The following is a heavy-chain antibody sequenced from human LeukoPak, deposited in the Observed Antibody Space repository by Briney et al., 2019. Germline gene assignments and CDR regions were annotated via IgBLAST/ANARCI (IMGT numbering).Heavy chain of an antibody. D-gene: IGHD6-19*01. CDR3: ARGAGIHPPFDY. CDR2: MNPNSGNT. CDR1: GYTFTSYG. J-gene: IGHJ4*02. V-gene: IGHV1-8*02. Sequence: ASVKVSCKASGYTFTSYGISWVRQAPGQGLEWMGWMNPNSGNTGYAQKFQGRVTMTRNTSISTAYMELSSLRSEDTAVYYCARGAGIHPPFDYWGQGTLVTVSS.